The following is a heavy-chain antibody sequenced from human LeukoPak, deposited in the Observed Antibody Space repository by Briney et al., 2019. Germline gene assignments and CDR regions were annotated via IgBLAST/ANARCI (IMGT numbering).Heavy chain of an antibody. CDR2: IYSGDIT. D-gene: IGHD1-26*01. CDR3: AKAGASIDRTGYMDV. CDR1: GFIVSSNY. J-gene: IGHJ6*03. Sequence: GGSLRLSCAASGFIVSSNYMSWVRQAPGKGLEWVSFIYSGDITDYADSVKGRFTISRDNAKNSLYLQMNSLRAEDTAVYYCAKAGASIDRTGYMDVWGKGTTVTVSS. V-gene: IGHV3-53*05.